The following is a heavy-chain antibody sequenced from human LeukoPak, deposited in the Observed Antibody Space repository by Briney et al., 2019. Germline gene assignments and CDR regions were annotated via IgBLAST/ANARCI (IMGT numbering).Heavy chain of an antibody. CDR1: GFTFSSYA. CDR3: AKVGATLSNWFDP. Sequence: GGSLRLSCAASGFTFSSYAMSWVRQAPGKGLEWVSAITGSGGTTYYADSVKGRFTISGDNSKNTLYLQMNSLRAEDTAVYYCAKVGATLSNWFDPWGQGTLVTVSS. D-gene: IGHD1-26*01. V-gene: IGHV3-23*01. J-gene: IGHJ5*02. CDR2: ITGSGGTT.